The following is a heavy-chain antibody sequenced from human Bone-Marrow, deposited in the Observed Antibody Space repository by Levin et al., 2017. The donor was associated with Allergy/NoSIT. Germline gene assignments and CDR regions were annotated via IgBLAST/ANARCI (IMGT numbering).Heavy chain of an antibody. CDR1: GFTFSDYY. Sequence: GGSLRLSCAASGFTFSDYYMSWIRQAPGKGLEWVSYISSSGSTIYYADSVKGRFTISRDNAKNSLYLQMNSLRAEDTAVYYCARTDNSYVVPAAIDYYFDYWGQGTLVTVSS. CDR2: ISSSGSTI. D-gene: IGHD2-2*02. CDR3: ARTDNSYVVPAAIDYYFDY. J-gene: IGHJ4*02. V-gene: IGHV3-11*01.